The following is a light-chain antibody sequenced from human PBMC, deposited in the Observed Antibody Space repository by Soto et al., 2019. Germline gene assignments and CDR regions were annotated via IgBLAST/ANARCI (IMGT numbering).Light chain of an antibody. CDR2: DVS. J-gene: IGLJ1*01. Sequence: QSVLTQPASVSGSPGQSIAISCTGTSSDVGAYNYVSWYQQHPGKAPKLMIYDVSNRPSGVSNRFSGSKSDNTASLTISGLQAEDEADYYCSSYTSSSTYVFGTGTKATVL. CDR3: SSYTSSSTYV. CDR1: SSDVGAYNY. V-gene: IGLV2-14*03.